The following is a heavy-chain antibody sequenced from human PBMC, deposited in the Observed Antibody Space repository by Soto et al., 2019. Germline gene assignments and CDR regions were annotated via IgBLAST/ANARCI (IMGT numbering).Heavy chain of an antibody. D-gene: IGHD2-2*01. V-gene: IGHV4-59*01. CDR1: GCSISSSS. CDR2: IYNNGIT. J-gene: IGHJ4*01. CDR3: ARARFCTSTSCYHYFYF. Sequence: QVQLQESGPRLVKPSETLSLTCTVSGCSISSSSWSWIRQPPGRVLEWSGYIYNNGITDYNPSLKSRVPISVDSSKNDFSLKLSSVTPADTAVYYCARARFCTSTSCYHYFYFWCHVTLVTVSS.